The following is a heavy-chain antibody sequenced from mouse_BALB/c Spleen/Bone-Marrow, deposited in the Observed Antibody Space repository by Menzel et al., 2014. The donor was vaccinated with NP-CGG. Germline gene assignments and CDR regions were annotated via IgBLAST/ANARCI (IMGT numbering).Heavy chain of an antibody. J-gene: IGHJ2*01. V-gene: IGHV14-3*02. Sequence: VQLQQSGAELVKPGASVKLSCTASGFNIKDTYMHWVKQRPEQGLEWIGRIDPANGNTKYDPKFQGKATITADTSSNTAYLRLSSLTSEDTAVYYCARYYYGFYFDYWGQGTTLTVSS. CDR1: GFNIKDTY. CDR3: ARYYYGFYFDY. D-gene: IGHD1-1*01. CDR2: IDPANGNT.